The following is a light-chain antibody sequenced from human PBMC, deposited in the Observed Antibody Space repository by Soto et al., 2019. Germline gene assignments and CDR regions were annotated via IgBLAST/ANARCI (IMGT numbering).Light chain of an antibody. CDR1: QSIDSW. CDR2: DAS. V-gene: IGKV1-5*01. J-gene: IGKJ1*01. CDR3: QQYYTVPWT. Sequence: FQMTQSPSTLSASVGDRVTITCRASQSIDSWLAWYQQRPGQAPKVVIYDASNLEPGVTPRFSGSGSGTQFTLTISSLQPDDSATYYCQQYYTVPWTFGHGTKVEIK.